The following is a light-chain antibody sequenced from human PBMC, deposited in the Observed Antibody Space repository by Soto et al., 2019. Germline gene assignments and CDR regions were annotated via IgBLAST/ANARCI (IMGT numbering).Light chain of an antibody. CDR3: QQQGT. CDR2: AAS. J-gene: IGKJ2*01. Sequence: EIVLTQFPGTLSLSPGERATLSCRPSQSLSSSYLVWYQQKPGQAPRLLIYAASRRATGIPDRFSGSGSATEYTLTISRLEPEDSAVYSRQQQGTFGQGTKLEIK. CDR1: QSLSSSY. V-gene: IGKV3-20*01.